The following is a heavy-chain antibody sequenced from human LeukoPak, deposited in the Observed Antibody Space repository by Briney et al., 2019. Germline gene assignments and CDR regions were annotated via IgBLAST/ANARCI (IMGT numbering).Heavy chain of an antibody. J-gene: IGHJ3*02. CDR3: ARGSYDSTLPRAFDI. Sequence: SQTLSLTCTVAGGSISSGSYYWSWIRQPAGKGLEWIGRIYTSGSTNYNPSLKSRVTISVDTSKNQFSLKLSSVTAADTAVYYSARGSYDSTLPRAFDIWGQGTMVTVSS. CDR2: IYTSGST. CDR1: GGSISSGSYY. V-gene: IGHV4-61*02. D-gene: IGHD3-22*01.